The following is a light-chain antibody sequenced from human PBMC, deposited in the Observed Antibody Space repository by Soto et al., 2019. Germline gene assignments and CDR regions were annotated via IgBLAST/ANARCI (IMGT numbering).Light chain of an antibody. CDR3: QQYGGSPRT. Sequence: EIVLTQSPGTLSLSPGERATLSCRASQSVSSKLAWYQQKPGQAPRVLIYGASSRATGIPDRFGGSGSGTDFTLTISRLEPEDFAVYYCQQYGGSPRTFGQGTKLEI. CDR1: QSVSSK. V-gene: IGKV3-20*01. CDR2: GAS. J-gene: IGKJ2*01.